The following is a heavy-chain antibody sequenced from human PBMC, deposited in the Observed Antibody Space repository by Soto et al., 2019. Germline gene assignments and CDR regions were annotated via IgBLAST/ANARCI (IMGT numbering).Heavy chain of an antibody. Sequence: EVRLVESGGGSVKPEGSLRLSCAASGLRLSDGWMNWVRQTPGKGLEWVGRIKSKGDGGAVDYAAPVNGRFTISRDDSEITLYLQMNTVTAADTGIYSCTRRPKAGDAGVDWFASWGQGALVTVSS. J-gene: IGHJ5*01. CDR1: GLRLSDGW. V-gene: IGHV3-15*07. CDR2: IKSKGDGGAV. CDR3: TRRPKAGDAGVDWFAS. D-gene: IGHD3-10*01.